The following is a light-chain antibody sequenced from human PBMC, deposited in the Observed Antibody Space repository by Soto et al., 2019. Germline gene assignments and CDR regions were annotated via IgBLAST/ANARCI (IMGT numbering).Light chain of an antibody. Sequence: DIQMTQSPSTLSASVGDGVTITCRASQSIGSWLAWYQQKPGKAPKLLIYKATNLQSGVPSRFSGSGSGTDFSLTISSLQPVDSATYYCQQYDYSRTFGQGTKVEIK. CDR1: QSIGSW. CDR2: KAT. V-gene: IGKV1-5*03. J-gene: IGKJ2*01. CDR3: QQYDYSRT.